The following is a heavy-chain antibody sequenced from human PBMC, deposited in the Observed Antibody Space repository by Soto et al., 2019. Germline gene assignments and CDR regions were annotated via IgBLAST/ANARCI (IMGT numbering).Heavy chain of an antibody. CDR3: ARSTFDWFYYGMDV. D-gene: IGHD3-9*01. CDR2: ITGSSSYT. V-gene: IGHV3-11*06. CDR1: GFTFSDYY. Sequence: QVQLVESGGGLVKPGGSLRLSCAVCGFTFSDYYMNWVRQAPGKGLEWVSYITGSSSYTNYADSLKGRFTISRDNAKNSWYLHMGSLRAEDTAVYYCARSTFDWFYYGMDVWGQGTTVTVSS. J-gene: IGHJ6*02.